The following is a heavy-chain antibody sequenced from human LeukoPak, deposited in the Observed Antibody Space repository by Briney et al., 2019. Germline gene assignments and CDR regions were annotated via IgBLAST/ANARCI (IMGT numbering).Heavy chain of an antibody. Sequence: GGSLRLSCAAAGFTFSSYAMHWVRQAPGKGLEWVAVISYDGSNKYYADSVKGRFTISRDNSKNTLYLQMNSLRAEDTAVYYCASVRTGTLTDYWGQGTLVTVSS. D-gene: IGHD1-1*01. V-gene: IGHV3-30-3*01. CDR3: ASVRTGTLTDY. J-gene: IGHJ4*02. CDR2: ISYDGSNK. CDR1: GFTFSSYA.